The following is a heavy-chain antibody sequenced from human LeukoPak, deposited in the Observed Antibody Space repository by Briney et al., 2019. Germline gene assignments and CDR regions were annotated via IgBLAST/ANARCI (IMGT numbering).Heavy chain of an antibody. CDR3: ARDLEIAAAGKNYYYGMDV. CDR1: GGSISSYY. CDR2: IYYSGST. J-gene: IGHJ6*02. V-gene: IGHV4-59*01. Sequence: SETLFLTCTVSGGSISSYYWSWIRQPPGKGLEGIGYIYYSGSTNYNPSLKSRVTISVDTSKNQFSLKLSSVTAADTAVYYCARDLEIAAAGKNYYYGMDVWGQGTTVTVSS. D-gene: IGHD6-13*01.